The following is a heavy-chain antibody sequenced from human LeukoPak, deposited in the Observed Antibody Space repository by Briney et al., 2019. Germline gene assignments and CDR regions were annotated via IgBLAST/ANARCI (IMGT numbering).Heavy chain of an antibody. Sequence: GGSLRLSCAASGFIVSGNYMSWVRQAPGKGLEWVSGISWNSGSIGYADSVKGRFTISRDNAKNSLYLQMNSLRAEDTALYYCAKDPMVRGGFYGMDVWGQGTTVTVSS. CDR3: AKDPMVRGGFYGMDV. CDR1: GFIVSGNY. J-gene: IGHJ6*02. V-gene: IGHV3-9*01. CDR2: ISWNSGSI. D-gene: IGHD3-10*01.